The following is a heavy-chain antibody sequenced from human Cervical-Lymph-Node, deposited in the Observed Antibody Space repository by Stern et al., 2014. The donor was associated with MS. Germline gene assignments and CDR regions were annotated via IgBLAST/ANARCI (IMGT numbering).Heavy chain of an antibody. CDR3: ARNRALYSNTFDFDY. J-gene: IGHJ4*02. Sequence: QVQLVQSGAEVKKPGASVKVSCTASGYTFTDYYMHWVRQAPGQGLEWMGWINPNSGGSNYGQKFQGRVTMTRDTSISTAYMELSSLRSDDTAIYYCARNRALYSNTFDFDYWGQGTLVTVSS. CDR2: INPNSGGS. D-gene: IGHD6-13*01. V-gene: IGHV1-2*02. CDR1: GYTFTDYY.